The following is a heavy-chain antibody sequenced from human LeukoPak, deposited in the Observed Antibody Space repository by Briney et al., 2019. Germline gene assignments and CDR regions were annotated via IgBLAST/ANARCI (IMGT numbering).Heavy chain of an antibody. Sequence: SETLSLTCTVSGGSIISYYWSWIRPPPGKGLEWIGYIYYSGSTNYNPSLKSRVTISVDTSKNQFSLKLSSVTAADTAVYYCASGRHPPMWGAFDIWGQGTVVTVSS. CDR1: GGSIISYY. J-gene: IGHJ3*02. CDR3: ASGRHPPMWGAFDI. V-gene: IGHV4-59*08. CDR2: IYYSGST. D-gene: IGHD1-26*01.